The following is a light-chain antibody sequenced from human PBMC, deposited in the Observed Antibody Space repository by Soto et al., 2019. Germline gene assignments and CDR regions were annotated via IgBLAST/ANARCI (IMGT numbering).Light chain of an antibody. V-gene: IGKV1-9*01. J-gene: IGKJ1*01. Sequence: DIQMTQSPSFLSASVGDRVTVTCRASQSISTFLAWYQQKPGQAPKLLIYAASTLQGGVPSRFSGSGSGTEFTLTISSLQPEDFATYYCQQFNSHPRTFGQGTKVDIK. CDR3: QQFNSHPRT. CDR1: QSISTF. CDR2: AAS.